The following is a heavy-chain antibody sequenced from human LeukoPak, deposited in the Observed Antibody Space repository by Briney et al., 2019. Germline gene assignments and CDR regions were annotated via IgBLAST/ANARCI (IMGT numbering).Heavy chain of an antibody. D-gene: IGHD4-11*01. Sequence: RGSLRLSCAASGFTFSSYAMHWVRQAPGKGLEWVAVISYDGSNKYYADSVKGRFTFSRDNSKNTLYLQMNSLRAEDTAVYYCARVHMTTVRYMDVWGKGTTVTVSS. CDR2: ISYDGSNK. CDR3: ARVHMTTVRYMDV. CDR1: GFTFSSYA. V-gene: IGHV3-30*01. J-gene: IGHJ6*03.